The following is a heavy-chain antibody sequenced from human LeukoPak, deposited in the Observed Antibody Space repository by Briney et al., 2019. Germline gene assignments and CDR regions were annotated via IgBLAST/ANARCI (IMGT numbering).Heavy chain of an antibody. J-gene: IGHJ5*01. CDR3: ASQNFGGNARNNWFDS. CDR1: GGSISSYY. D-gene: IGHD4-23*01. V-gene: IGHV4-59*01. Sequence: PSETLSLTCTVSGGSISSYYWSWIRQPPGKGLEWIGYIYYSGSTNYNPSLKSRVTISVDTSKNQFSLKLSSVTAADTAVYYCASQNFGGNARNNWFDSWGQGTLVTVSS. CDR2: IYYSGST.